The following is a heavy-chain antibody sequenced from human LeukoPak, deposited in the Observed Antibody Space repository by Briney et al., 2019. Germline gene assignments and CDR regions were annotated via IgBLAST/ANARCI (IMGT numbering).Heavy chain of an antibody. CDR3: ARVRHIVVVTAIPVFDY. V-gene: IGHV1-2*02. CDR2: INPNSGGT. D-gene: IGHD2-21*02. CDR1: GYTFTGYY. Sequence: GASVKVSCKASGYTFTGYYMHWVRQAPGQGLEWMGWINPNSGGTNYAQKFQGRVTMTRDTSISTAYMELSRLRSDDTAVYYCARVRHIVVVTAIPVFDYWGQGTLVTVSS. J-gene: IGHJ4*02.